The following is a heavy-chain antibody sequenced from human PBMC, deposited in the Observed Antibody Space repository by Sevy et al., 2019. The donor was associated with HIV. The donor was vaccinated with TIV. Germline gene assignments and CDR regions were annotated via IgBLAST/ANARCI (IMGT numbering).Heavy chain of an antibody. J-gene: IGHJ3*02. CDR3: AKDKDFGVVIGLDAFDI. CDR1: GFTFSSYA. V-gene: IGHV3-23*01. CDR2: ISGSGGGT. D-gene: IGHD3-3*01. Sequence: GSLRLSCAASGFTFSSYAMSLVRQAPGEGLELVSAISGSGGGTYYADSVKGRFTISRDNSKNTVDLQMNSLRAEDTAVYYCAKDKDFGVVIGLDAFDIWGQGTMVTVSS.